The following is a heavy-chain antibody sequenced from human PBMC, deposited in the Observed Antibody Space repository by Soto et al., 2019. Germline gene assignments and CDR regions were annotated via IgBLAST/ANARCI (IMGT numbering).Heavy chain of an antibody. Sequence: EVQLLESGGGLVQPGGSLRLSCAASGFPFSSYAMSWVRQAPGKGLEWVSGISGSGGRTYRADSVKGRCTISRDNSKTTLYRQMSSLRAEDTAVYYCAKAQDGDNSGPFDYWGQGTLVTVSS. CDR3: AKAQDGDNSGPFDY. D-gene: IGHD3-10*01. V-gene: IGHV3-23*01. CDR2: ISGSGGRT. J-gene: IGHJ4*02. CDR1: GFPFSSYA.